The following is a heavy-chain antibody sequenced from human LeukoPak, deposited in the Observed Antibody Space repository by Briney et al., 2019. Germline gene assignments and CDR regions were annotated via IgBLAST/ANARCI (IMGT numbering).Heavy chain of an antibody. CDR3: AREIGGALHYFDY. CDR2: TWYDGSNK. V-gene: IGHV3-33*01. D-gene: IGHD1-26*01. CDR1: GFIFSSYG. Sequence: PGGPLGLSCAASGFIFSSYGMHWVRQAPGKGLEWVAVTWYDGSNKYYADSVTGRFTISRDNSKNTLYLQMNSLRAEDTAVYYCAREIGGALHYFDYWGQGALVTVSS. J-gene: IGHJ4*02.